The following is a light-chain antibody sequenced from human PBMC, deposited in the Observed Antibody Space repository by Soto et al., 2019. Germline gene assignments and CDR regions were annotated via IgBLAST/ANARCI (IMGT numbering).Light chain of an antibody. CDR3: QQYNSYWVT. CDR1: QSISSW. V-gene: IGKV1-5*03. Sequence: DIQMTQSPSTLSASVGDRVTISCRASQSISSWLAWYQQKPGKAPKLLIYKASSLESGVPSRFSGSGSGTEFTLTISSLQPDDLATYYCQQYNSYWVTFGQGTKLEI. CDR2: KAS. J-gene: IGKJ2*01.